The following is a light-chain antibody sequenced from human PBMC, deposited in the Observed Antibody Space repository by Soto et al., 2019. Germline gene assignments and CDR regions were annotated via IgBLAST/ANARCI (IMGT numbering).Light chain of an antibody. CDR1: QSVSSSF. CDR2: GAS. J-gene: IGKJ2*01. CDR3: QQYDSSPYT. V-gene: IGKV3-20*01. Sequence: EIVLTQSPGTLSLSPGERATLSCRASQSVSSSFLAWYQQKPGQAPRVLIYGASSRATSIPDRFSGSGSGTDFTLNISRLEPEDFAVFYCQQYDSSPYTFCQGTKLEIK.